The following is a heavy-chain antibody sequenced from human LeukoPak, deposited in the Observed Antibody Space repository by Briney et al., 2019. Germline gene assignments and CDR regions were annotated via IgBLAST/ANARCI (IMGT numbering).Heavy chain of an antibody. CDR1: GGSISSSGYY. Sequence: PSETLSLTCTVSGGSISSSGYYWGWIRQSPGEGLEWIGNIYYSGITYYNPSLKSRVTISVDTSKNQFSLKLSSVTAADTAVYYCARQDDYGDFLFDYWGQGTLVTVSS. CDR3: ARQDDYGDFLFDY. D-gene: IGHD4-17*01. J-gene: IGHJ4*02. CDR2: IYYSGIT. V-gene: IGHV4-39*01.